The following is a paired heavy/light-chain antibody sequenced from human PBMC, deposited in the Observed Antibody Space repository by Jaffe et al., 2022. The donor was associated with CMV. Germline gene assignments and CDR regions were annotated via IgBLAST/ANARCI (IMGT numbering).Light chain of an antibody. V-gene: IGLV2-23*02. Sequence: QSALTQPASVSGSPGQSITISCTGTSSDVGSYNLVSWYQQHPGKAPKLMIYEVSKRPSGVSNRFSGSKSGNTASLTISGLQAEDEADYYCCSYAGSSPFVVFGGGTKLTVL. CDR2: EVS. CDR1: SSDVGSYNL. J-gene: IGLJ2*01. CDR3: CSYAGSSPFVV.
Heavy chain of an antibody. V-gene: IGHV4-59*01. CDR1: GGSMSSYY. D-gene: IGHD1-26*01. Sequence: QVQLQESGPGLVKPSETLSLTCTVSGGSMSSYYWSWIRQPPGKGLEWIGYISYSGSTNYNPSLKSRVTISVDTSKNQVSLKLSSVTAADTAVYYCAVDSGSFHFDYWGQGTLVTVSS. J-gene: IGHJ4*02. CDR3: AVDSGSFHFDY. CDR2: ISYSGST.